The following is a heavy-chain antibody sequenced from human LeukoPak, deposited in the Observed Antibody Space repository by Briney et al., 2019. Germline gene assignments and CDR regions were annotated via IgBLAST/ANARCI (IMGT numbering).Heavy chain of an antibody. CDR1: GGSISPDY. J-gene: IGHJ6*02. Sequence: SETLSLTCTVSGGSISPDYWSWSRQPPGKGLEWIGYIYYSGSTNYNPSLKSRVTISLDTSKNQFSLKLSSVTAADTAVYYCARHVDSGMDVWGQGTTVTVSS. D-gene: IGHD5-12*01. CDR2: IYYSGST. V-gene: IGHV4-59*08. CDR3: ARHVDSGMDV.